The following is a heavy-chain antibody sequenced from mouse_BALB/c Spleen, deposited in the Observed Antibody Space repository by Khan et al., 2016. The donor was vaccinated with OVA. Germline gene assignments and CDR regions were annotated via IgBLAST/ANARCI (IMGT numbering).Heavy chain of an antibody. CDR1: GYSITSDYA. CDR2: ISYSGHT. J-gene: IGHJ2*01. D-gene: IGHD1-1*01. CDR3: ARSVTITTVVATDFDY. Sequence: EVQLQESGPGLVKPSQSLSLTCTVTGYSITSDYAWNWIRQFPGNKLEWMGYISYSGHTSYNPSLKSRISITRDTSKNQFFLQLNSGTTEDTATYYCARSVTITTVVATDFDYWGQGTTLTVSS. V-gene: IGHV3-2*02.